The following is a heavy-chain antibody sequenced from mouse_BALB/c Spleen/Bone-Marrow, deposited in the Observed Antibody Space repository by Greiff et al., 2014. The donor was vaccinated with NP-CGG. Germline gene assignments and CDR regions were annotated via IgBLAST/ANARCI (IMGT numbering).Heavy chain of an antibody. CDR1: GYSFNSYW. CDR2: IHPRNSDT. D-gene: IGHD2-1*01. Sequence: EVQGVESGTVLARPGASVKMSCKASGYSFNSYWMHWVKQRPGQGLEWIGAIHPRNSDTTYNQKFKGKAKLTAVTSASTAYMELSSLTSEDSAVYYCTRETIYYGNPFAYWGQGTLVTVSA. CDR3: TRETIYYGNPFAY. V-gene: IGHV1-5*01. J-gene: IGHJ3*01.